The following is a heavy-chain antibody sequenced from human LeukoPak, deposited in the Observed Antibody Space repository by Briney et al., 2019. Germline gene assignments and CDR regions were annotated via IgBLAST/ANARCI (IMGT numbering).Heavy chain of an antibody. CDR1: GGSISSYY. D-gene: IGHD3-3*01. V-gene: IGHV4-59*01. J-gene: IGHJ4*02. Sequence: PSETLSLTCTVSGGSISSYYWTWIRQPPGKGLEWIGYIYHTGSSNYNPSLESRVTISVDTSKNQFSLKLNSVTAADTAVYYCARGGDFWSGYYPSWGQGTLVTVSS. CDR3: ARGGDFWSGYYPS. CDR2: IYHTGSS.